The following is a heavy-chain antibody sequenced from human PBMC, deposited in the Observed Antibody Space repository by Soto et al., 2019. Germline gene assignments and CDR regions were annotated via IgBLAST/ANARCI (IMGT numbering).Heavy chain of an antibody. CDR1: GYTFTSYG. Sequence: ASVKVSCKASGYTFTSYGISWVRQAPGQGLEWMGWISAYNGNTNYAQKLQGRVTMTTDTSTSTAYVELRSLRSDDTAVYYCARDNTAMVENWFDPWGQGTLVTVSS. J-gene: IGHJ5*02. CDR2: ISAYNGNT. CDR3: ARDNTAMVENWFDP. V-gene: IGHV1-18*01. D-gene: IGHD5-18*01.